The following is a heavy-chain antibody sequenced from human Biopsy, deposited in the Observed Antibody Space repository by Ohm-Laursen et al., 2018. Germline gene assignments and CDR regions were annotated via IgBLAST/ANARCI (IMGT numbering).Heavy chain of an antibody. J-gene: IGHJ3*02. CDR1: GITFTRYA. CDR3: CSPIAVANI. Sequence: SLRLSCAASGITFTRYAFSWVRQGTEMGLEWVSGISASGGDKYYADSVKGRFTISRDNANNTLYLQMNSLRVEDTGVYYCCSPIAVANIWGQGTMVTVSS. V-gene: IGHV3-23*01. D-gene: IGHD6-19*01. CDR2: ISASGGDK.